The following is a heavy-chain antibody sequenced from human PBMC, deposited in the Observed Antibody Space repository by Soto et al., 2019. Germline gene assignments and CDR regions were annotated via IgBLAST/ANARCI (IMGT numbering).Heavy chain of an antibody. CDR2: ISGSGGST. J-gene: IGHJ4*02. D-gene: IGHD3-3*01. CDR1: GFTFSSYA. CDR3: ANCKKTEGILFGR. V-gene: IGHV3-23*01. Sequence: EVQLLESGGGLVQPGGSLRLSCAASGFTFSSYAMSWVRQAPGKGLEWVAAISGSGGSTYYADSVKGRFTISRDNSKNTRYLQMNSLRAEDTAVYYCANCKKTEGILFGRWCQRTLVTVSS.